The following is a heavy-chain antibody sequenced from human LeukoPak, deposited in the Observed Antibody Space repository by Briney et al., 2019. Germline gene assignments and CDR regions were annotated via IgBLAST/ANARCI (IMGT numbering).Heavy chain of an antibody. CDR1: GFTFSSYG. V-gene: IGHV3-30*02. D-gene: IGHD4-23*01. CDR2: IRYDGSNK. Sequence: PGGSLRLSCAASGFTFSSYGMHWVRQAPGKGLEWVAFIRYDGSNKYYADSVKGRFTISRDNSKNTLYLQMNSLRSDDTAVYYCARDETQIMVTPCYWGQGTLVTVSS. J-gene: IGHJ4*02. CDR3: ARDETQIMVTPCY.